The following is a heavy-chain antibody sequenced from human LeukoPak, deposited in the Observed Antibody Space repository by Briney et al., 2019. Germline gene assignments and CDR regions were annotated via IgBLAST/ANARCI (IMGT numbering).Heavy chain of an antibody. D-gene: IGHD1-1*01. CDR1: GYSFTGYY. J-gene: IGHJ4*02. Sequence: GASVKVSCKASGYSFTGYYMHWVRQAPGQGLEWMGWINPNSGDTNSAQNFQGRVTMTRDTYIRTAYMELSRLRSDDTAVYYCASEAKVGTRPRWRDYFDYWGQGTLVTVSS. CDR2: INPNSGDT. V-gene: IGHV1-2*02. CDR3: ASEAKVGTRPRWRDYFDY.